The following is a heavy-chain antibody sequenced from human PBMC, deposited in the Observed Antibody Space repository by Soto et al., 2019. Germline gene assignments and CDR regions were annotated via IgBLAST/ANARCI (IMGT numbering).Heavy chain of an antibody. J-gene: IGHJ6*02. Sequence: QVQLVQSGAEVKKPGSSVKVSCKASGGTFSSYAISWVRQAPGQGLEWMGGIIPIFGTANYAQKFQGRVTITADESTSTANMELSSLRSEDTAVYYCARRRGSGYHPTNYGMDVWGQGTTVTVSS. CDR1: GGTFSSYA. D-gene: IGHD3-22*01. V-gene: IGHV1-69*01. CDR3: ARRRGSGYHPTNYGMDV. CDR2: IIPIFGTA.